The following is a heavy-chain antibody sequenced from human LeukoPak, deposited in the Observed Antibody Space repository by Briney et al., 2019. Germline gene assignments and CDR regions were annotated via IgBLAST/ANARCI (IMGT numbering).Heavy chain of an antibody. D-gene: IGHD3-10*01. CDR1: GFTFSAYW. J-gene: IGHJ4*02. CDR3: ARHLWFGELSSLDH. Sequence: PGGSLRLFCIASGFTFSAYWMSWVRQAPGKGLEWVANIKQDGSATYYLDSVKGRFTISRDNAKNSLYLQMNSLRDEDTAVYYCARHLWFGELSSLDHWGQGTLVTVSS. CDR2: IKQDGSAT. V-gene: IGHV3-7*01.